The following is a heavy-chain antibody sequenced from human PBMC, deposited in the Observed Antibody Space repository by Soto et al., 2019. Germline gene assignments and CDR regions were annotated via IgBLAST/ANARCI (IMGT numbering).Heavy chain of an antibody. CDR1: GFTFSTCA. CDR2: IWNDGSNT. Sequence: QVQLVESGGGVVQPGRSLRLSCAASGFTFSTCAMHWVRQAPGKGLEWVAVIWNDGSNTYYTDFVKGRFTISRDNSKNTLSLQMNSLRAEDTAVYYCATNRDSTVYYFEYWGQGTLVTVSS. J-gene: IGHJ4*02. V-gene: IGHV3-33*01. CDR3: ATNRDSTVYYFEY. D-gene: IGHD2-8*01.